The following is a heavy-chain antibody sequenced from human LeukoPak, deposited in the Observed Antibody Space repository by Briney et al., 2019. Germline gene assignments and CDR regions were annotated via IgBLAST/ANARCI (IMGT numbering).Heavy chain of an antibody. J-gene: IGHJ4*02. D-gene: IGHD6-19*01. CDR3: ARVPGKQWLVPHFDY. V-gene: IGHV3-74*01. Sequence: GGSLRLSCAASGFTFSSYWMHWVRQAPGKGLVWVSRINSDGSSTSYADSVKGRFTISRDNAKNTLYLQMNSLRAEDTAVYYCARVPGKQWLVPHFDYWGQGTLVTVSS. CDR2: INSDGSST. CDR1: GFTFSSYW.